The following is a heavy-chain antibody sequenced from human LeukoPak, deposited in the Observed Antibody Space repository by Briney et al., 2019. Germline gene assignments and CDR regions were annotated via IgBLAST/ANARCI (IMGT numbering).Heavy chain of an antibody. CDR2: INPSGGST. CDR1: GYTFTGYY. CDR3: ARVLRIAVAGAPLAY. V-gene: IGHV1-46*01. D-gene: IGHD6-19*01. Sequence: ASVKVSCKASGYTFTGYYMHWVRQAPGQGLEWMGIINPSGGSTSYAQKFQGRVTMTRDMSTSTVYMELSSLRSEDTAVYYCARVLRIAVAGAPLAYWGQGTLVTVSS. J-gene: IGHJ4*02.